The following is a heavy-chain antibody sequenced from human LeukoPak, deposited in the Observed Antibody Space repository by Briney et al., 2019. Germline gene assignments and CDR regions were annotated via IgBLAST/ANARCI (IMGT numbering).Heavy chain of an antibody. V-gene: IGHV3-53*01. J-gene: IGHJ5*02. D-gene: IGHD3-22*01. CDR2: IYSGGST. CDR3: APALGIGSSGYYYSYNWFDP. CDR1: GFTVSSNY. Sequence: LPGGSLRLSCAASGFTVSSNYMSWIRQAPGKGLEWVSVIYSGGSTYYADSVKGRFTISRDNSKNTLYLQMNSLRAEDTAVYYCAPALGIGSSGYYYSYNWFDPWGQGTLVTVSS.